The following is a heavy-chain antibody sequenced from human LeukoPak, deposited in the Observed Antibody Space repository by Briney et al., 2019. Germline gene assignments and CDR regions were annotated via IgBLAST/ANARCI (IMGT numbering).Heavy chain of an antibody. D-gene: IGHD3-22*01. J-gene: IGHJ4*02. Sequence: SETLSLTCAVYGGSFSGYYWSWIRQPPGKGLEWIGEINHSGSTNYNPSLKSRVTISVDTSKNQFSLKLSSVTAADTAVYYCARDSRSSGPYYFDYWGQGTLVTVSS. CDR1: GGSFSGYY. CDR3: ARDSRSSGPYYFDY. V-gene: IGHV4-34*01. CDR2: INHSGST.